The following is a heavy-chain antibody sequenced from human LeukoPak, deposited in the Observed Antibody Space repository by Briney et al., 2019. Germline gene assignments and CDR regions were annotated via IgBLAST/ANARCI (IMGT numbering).Heavy chain of an antibody. CDR2: IYTSGST. CDR3: ARDYDFWSGYHPDYYYMDV. D-gene: IGHD3-3*01. V-gene: IGHV4-4*07. J-gene: IGHJ6*03. CDR1: GGSISSYY. Sequence: PSETLSLTCTVSGGSISSYYWSWIRQPAGKGLEWIWRIYTSGSTNYNPSLKSRVTMSVDTSKNQFSLKLSSVTAADTAVYYCARDYDFWSGYHPDYYYMDVWGKGTTVTVSS.